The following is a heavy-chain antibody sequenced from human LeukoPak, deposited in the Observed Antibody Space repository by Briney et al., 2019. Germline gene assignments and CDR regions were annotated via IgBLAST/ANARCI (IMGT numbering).Heavy chain of an antibody. CDR3: ARDRQARSSNWYRPNWFDP. CDR2: INPNSGGT. Sequence: ASVKVSCKASGYTFTGYYMHWVRQAPGQGLEWMGWINPNSGGTNYAQKFQGRVTMTRDTSISTAYMELSRLRSDDTAVYYCARDRQARSSNWYRPNWFDPWGQGTRVTVSS. D-gene: IGHD6-13*01. V-gene: IGHV1-2*02. CDR1: GYTFTGYY. J-gene: IGHJ5*02.